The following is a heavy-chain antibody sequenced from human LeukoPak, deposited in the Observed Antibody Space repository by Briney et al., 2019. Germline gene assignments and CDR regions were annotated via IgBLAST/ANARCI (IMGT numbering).Heavy chain of an antibody. CDR2: LIPLFGTT. V-gene: IGHV1-69*05. D-gene: IGHD4-17*01. Sequence: GASVKVSCKASGGTFSGYAISWVRQAPGQGIEWMGGLIPLFGTTNCTRRFQGRITISTDESTTTAYMELSGLTFEDTAVYYCAGGDPFNYYMDVGAEGPRSAS. CDR1: GGTFSGYA. CDR3: AGGDPFNYYMDV. J-gene: IGHJ6*03.